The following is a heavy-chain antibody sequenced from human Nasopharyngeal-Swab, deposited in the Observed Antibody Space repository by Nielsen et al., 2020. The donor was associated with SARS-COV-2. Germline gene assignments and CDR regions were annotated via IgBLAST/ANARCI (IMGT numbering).Heavy chain of an antibody. V-gene: IGHV4-59*01. CDR1: GGSFSGYF. CDR2: ISYSGGT. CDR3: ARLVTTVTPGYYYYYMDV. Sequence: SETLSLTCAVNGGSFSGYFWTWIRQPPGKGLEWIGYISYSGGTDYNPSLKSRVTISVDTSKNQFSLRLSSVTAADTAVYYCARLVTTVTPGYYYYYMDVWGKGTTVTVSS. D-gene: IGHD4-17*01. J-gene: IGHJ6*03.